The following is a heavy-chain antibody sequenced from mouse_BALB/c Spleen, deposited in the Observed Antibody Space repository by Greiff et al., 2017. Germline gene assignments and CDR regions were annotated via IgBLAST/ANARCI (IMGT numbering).Heavy chain of an antibody. CDR1: GFTFSSYT. J-gene: IGHJ3*01. CDR2: ISSGGSYT. CDR3: TRDDYDGFAY. D-gene: IGHD2-4*01. V-gene: IGHV5-6-4*01. Sequence: DVKLVESGGGLVKPGGSLKLSCAASGFTFSSYTMSWVRQTPEKRLEWVATISSGGSYTYYPDSVKGRFTISRDNAKNTLYLQMSSLKSEDTAMYYCTRDDYDGFAYWGQGTLVTVSA.